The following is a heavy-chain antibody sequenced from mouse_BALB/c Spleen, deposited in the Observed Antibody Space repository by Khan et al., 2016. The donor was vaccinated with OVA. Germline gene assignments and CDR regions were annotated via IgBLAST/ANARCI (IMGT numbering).Heavy chain of an antibody. J-gene: IGHJ2*01. CDR3: ARPAYDGYYDY. V-gene: IGHV1S137*01. CDR1: GYTFTDYA. Sequence: QVQLQQSGPELVRPGVSVKISCKGSGYTFTDYAMYWVKQSHAESLEWIGLISTYSGNTNYNQKFKGKATMTVDKSSNTAYMELARLTSEHSAIDYCARPAYDGYYDYWGQGTTLTVSS. D-gene: IGHD2-3*01. CDR2: ISTYSGNT.